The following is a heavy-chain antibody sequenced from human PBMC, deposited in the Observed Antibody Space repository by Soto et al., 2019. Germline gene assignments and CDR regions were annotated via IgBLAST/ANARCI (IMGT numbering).Heavy chain of an antibody. V-gene: IGHV3-15*07. CDR1: ECTFRDAG. CDR2: IKSKTDGGTT. D-gene: IGHD4-4*01. Sequence: GGSLRLSCAASECTFRDAGMHWVRQAPGKGLEWVGRIKSKTDGGTTDYAAPVKGRFTISRDDSKNTLYLQMNSLKTEDTAVYYCTTDPAITVTTFSGSNYYYYGMDVWGQGTTVTVSS. J-gene: IGHJ6*02. CDR3: TTDPAITVTTFSGSNYYYYGMDV.